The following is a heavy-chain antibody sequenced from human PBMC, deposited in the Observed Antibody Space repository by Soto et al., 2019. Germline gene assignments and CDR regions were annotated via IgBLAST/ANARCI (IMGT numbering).Heavy chain of an antibody. CDR3: AKDLAWSSSYVYYYYYAMDV. CDR2: SSNSGTFS. J-gene: IGHJ6*02. Sequence: GGSLRLSCEGSGFTFSDYYISWIRQAPGKGLEWISYSSNSGTFSRYADSVKGRFSISRDNSKNTLSLQMNSLRAEDTAVYFCAKDLAWSSSYVYYYYYAMDVWGQGTTVTVSS. V-gene: IGHV3-11*06. D-gene: IGHD6-6*01. CDR1: GFTFSDYY.